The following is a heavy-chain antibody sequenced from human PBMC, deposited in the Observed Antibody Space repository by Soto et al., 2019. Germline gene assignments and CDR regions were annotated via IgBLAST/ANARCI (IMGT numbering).Heavy chain of an antibody. Sequence: GGSLRLSCAASGFTFSSYAMSWVRQAPGKGLEWVPAISGSGGSTYYADSVKGRFTISRDNSKNTLYLQMNSLRAEDTAVYYCAKTSSGDQNFYYYYYGMDVWGQGTTVTVSS. J-gene: IGHJ6*02. CDR2: ISGSGGST. CDR3: AKTSSGDQNFYYYYYGMDV. V-gene: IGHV3-23*01. D-gene: IGHD4-17*01. CDR1: GFTFSSYA.